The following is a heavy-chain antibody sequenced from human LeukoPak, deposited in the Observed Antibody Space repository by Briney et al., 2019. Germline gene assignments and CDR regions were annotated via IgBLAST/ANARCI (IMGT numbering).Heavy chain of an antibody. D-gene: IGHD6-19*01. V-gene: IGHV3-30-3*01. CDR1: GFTFSSYA. J-gene: IGHJ4*02. CDR3: ARGKQWLVTDHFDY. Sequence: GSLRLSCAASGFTFSSYAMHWIRQAPGKGLEWVAVISYDGSNKFYADSVKGRFTISRDDSKNTLYLQMNSLRAEDTAVYYCARGKQWLVTDHFDYWGQGTPVTVSS. CDR2: ISYDGSNK.